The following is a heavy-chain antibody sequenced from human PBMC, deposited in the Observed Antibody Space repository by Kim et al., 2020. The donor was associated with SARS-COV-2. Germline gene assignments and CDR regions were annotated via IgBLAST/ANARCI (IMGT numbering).Heavy chain of an antibody. Sequence: SETLSLTCAVYGGSFSGYYWSWIRQPPGKGLEWIGEINHSGSTNYNPSLKSRVTISVDTSKNQFSLKLSSVTAADTAVYYCARGEGSEDIVVVVARKTPEYFQHWGQGTLVTVSS. J-gene: IGHJ1*01. CDR2: INHSGST. D-gene: IGHD2-15*01. V-gene: IGHV4-34*01. CDR3: ARGEGSEDIVVVVARKTPEYFQH. CDR1: GGSFSGYY.